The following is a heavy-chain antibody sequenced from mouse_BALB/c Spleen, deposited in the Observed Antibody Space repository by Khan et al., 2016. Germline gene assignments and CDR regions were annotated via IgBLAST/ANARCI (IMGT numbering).Heavy chain of an antibody. CDR2: ISSGSSTI. CDR1: GFTFSSFG. V-gene: IGHV5-17*02. D-gene: IGHD2-4*01. Sequence: EVELVESGGGLVQPGGSRKLSCAASGFTFSSFGMHWVRQAPEKGLEWVAYISSGSSTIYYADTVQGRFTISRDNPKNTLFLQMTSLRSEDTAMYYCASDYYYAMDYWGQGTSVTVSS. CDR3: ASDYYYAMDY. J-gene: IGHJ4*01.